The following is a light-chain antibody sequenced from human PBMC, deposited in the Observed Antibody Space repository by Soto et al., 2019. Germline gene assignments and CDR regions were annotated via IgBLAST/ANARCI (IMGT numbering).Light chain of an antibody. CDR1: QNIDAW. CDR3: QRYNTYPLT. V-gene: IGKV1-5*03. CDR2: KAS. J-gene: IGKJ4*01. Sequence: DIQMTESPSTLSASVGDRVTITCRASQNIDAWLAWYQQKPGKAPKVLIYKASSLESGVPSRFSGSGSGTEFTLTISSLQPDDSATYYCQRYNTYPLTFGGGPKVDI.